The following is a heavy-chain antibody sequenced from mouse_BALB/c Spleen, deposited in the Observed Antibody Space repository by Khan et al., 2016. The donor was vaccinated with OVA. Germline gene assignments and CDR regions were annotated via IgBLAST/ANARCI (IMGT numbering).Heavy chain of an antibody. CDR3: ARGSGNSRFAY. V-gene: IGHV1S137*01. Sequence: QMQLQQPGAELVRPGVSVKISCKGSGYTFTDYAMHWVKQSHAKSLEWIGVISTYYGDADYNQKFKGKATMTVDKSSSTAYMELARLTSEDAAIYYCARGSGNSRFAYWGQGTLVTVSA. CDR2: ISTYYGDA. J-gene: IGHJ3*01. D-gene: IGHD1-3*01. CDR1: GYTFTDYA.